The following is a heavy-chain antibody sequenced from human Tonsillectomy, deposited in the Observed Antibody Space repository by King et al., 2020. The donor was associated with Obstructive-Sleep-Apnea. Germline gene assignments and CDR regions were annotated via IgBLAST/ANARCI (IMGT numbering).Heavy chain of an antibody. CDR3: ARGLPIAVAGLDAEYFQH. CDR2: ISYDGINK. Sequence: VQLVESGGGVVQPGRSLRLSCAASGFTFSSYTMHWVRQAPGAGLEWVAIISYDGINKYYADSVKGRFTISRDNSKNTLYLQMNSLRAEDTAVYYFARGLPIAVAGLDAEYFQHWGQGTLLTVSS. D-gene: IGHD6-19*01. V-gene: IGHV3-30-3*01. J-gene: IGHJ1*01. CDR1: GFTFSSYT.